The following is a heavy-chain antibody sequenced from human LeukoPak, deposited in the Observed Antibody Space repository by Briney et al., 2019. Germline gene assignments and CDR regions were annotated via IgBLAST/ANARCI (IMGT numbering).Heavy chain of an antibody. D-gene: IGHD2-21*01. Sequence: PGGSLRLSCAASGFTFSDYEMNWVRQTPGKGLEWVSYISSSGSTIYYADSVKGRFTISRDNAKNSLNLQVNSLRAEDTAVYYCARAGLGDNGAFDIWGQGTMVTVSS. J-gene: IGHJ3*02. CDR3: ARAGLGDNGAFDI. CDR1: GFTFSDYE. V-gene: IGHV3-48*03. CDR2: ISSSGSTI.